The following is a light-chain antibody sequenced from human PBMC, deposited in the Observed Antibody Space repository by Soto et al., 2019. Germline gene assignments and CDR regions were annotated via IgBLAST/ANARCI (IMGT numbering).Light chain of an antibody. CDR3: QQYNDWHMLT. CDR1: QSINSD. CDR2: GAS. J-gene: IGKJ2*01. V-gene: IGKV3-15*01. Sequence: EIVMTQSPGVLSVSPGARATLSCRASQSINSDLAWYQQRRGQAPRLLIYGASSRATGTPARFSGSGSGTEFTLTISSLQSEEFALYYWQQYNDWHMLTFGQGTTLEVK.